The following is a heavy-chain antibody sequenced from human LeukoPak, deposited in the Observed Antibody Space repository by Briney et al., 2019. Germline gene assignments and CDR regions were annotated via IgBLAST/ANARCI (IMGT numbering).Heavy chain of an antibody. CDR3: ARGGIAAAGTFMFDY. V-gene: IGHV4-34*01. CDR2: INHSGST. D-gene: IGHD6-13*01. J-gene: IGHJ4*02. Sequence: PSETLSLTCAVYGGSFSGYYWSWIRQPPGKGLEWIGEINHSGSTNYNPSLKSRVTISVDTSKNQFSLKLSSVTAADTAVYYCARGGIAAAGTFMFDYWGQGTLVTASS. CDR1: GGSFSGYY.